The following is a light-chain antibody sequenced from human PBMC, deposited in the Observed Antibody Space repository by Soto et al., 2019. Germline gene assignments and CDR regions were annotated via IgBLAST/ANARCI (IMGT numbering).Light chain of an antibody. CDR1: SSNIGNNA. J-gene: IGLJ1*01. Sequence: QSVLTQPPSASGTPGQRVTISCSGGSSNIGNNAVNWYQQLPGKAPKLLIYYDDLLPSGVSDRFSGSKSGTSASLAISGLQSEDEADYYCAAWDDSLNGRYVFGTGTKLTVL. CDR2: YDD. V-gene: IGLV1-36*01. CDR3: AAWDDSLNGRYV.